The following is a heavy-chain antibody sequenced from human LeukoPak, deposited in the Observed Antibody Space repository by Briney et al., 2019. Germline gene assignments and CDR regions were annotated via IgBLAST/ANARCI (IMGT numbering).Heavy chain of an antibody. D-gene: IGHD6-13*01. CDR1: GFTFSSYN. J-gene: IGHJ3*02. Sequence: AGGSLRLSCAASGFTFSSYNMNWVRQAPGKGLEWVSYISSSSSSIYYADSVKGRFTISRDNAKNSLYLQMNSLRAEDTAVYYCARDRYWQQPPGDAFDIWGQGTMVTVSS. CDR2: ISSSSSSI. V-gene: IGHV3-48*01. CDR3: ARDRYWQQPPGDAFDI.